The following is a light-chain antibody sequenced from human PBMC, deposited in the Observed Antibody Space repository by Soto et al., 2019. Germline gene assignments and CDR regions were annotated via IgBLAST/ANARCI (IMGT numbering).Light chain of an antibody. Sequence: DIQMTQSPSSLSASVGDRVTITCRASQSVSSYLNWYLQEPGKAPKLLIYAASSLQSGVPLRFSGSGSGTDFTLTISSLQTEDFATYYCEQSYSTPCAFGQGTKVDIK. CDR1: QSVSSY. V-gene: IGKV1-39*01. CDR2: AAS. J-gene: IGKJ2*02. CDR3: EQSYSTPCA.